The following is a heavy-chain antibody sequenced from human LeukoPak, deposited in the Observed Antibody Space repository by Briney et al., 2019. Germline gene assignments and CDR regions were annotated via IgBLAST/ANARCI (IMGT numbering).Heavy chain of an antibody. Sequence: GGSLRLSCAASGFTFSDYYMSWIRQAPGKGLEWVSYISSSGSTIYYADSVKGRFTISRDNAKNSLYLQMNSLRAEDTAVYYCARDCTFAYYYYYYMDVWGKGTTVTVSS. CDR1: GFTFSDYY. CDR2: ISSSGSTI. J-gene: IGHJ6*03. V-gene: IGHV3-11*01. CDR3: ARDCTFAYYYYYYMDV.